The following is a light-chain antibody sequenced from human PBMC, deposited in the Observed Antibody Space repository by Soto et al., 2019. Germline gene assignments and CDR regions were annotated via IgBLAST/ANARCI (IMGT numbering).Light chain of an antibody. J-gene: IGLJ3*02. Sequence: QTVVTQPPSVSGTPGQRVTVSCSGSNPNIGDNTVTWYHQLPGAAPKLLIYKTHQRPSGVPDRFSGSKSGTSASLAISGLQSEDEGDYYCATWDDSLNGPVFGGGTKLTVL. CDR1: NPNIGDNT. CDR2: KTH. CDR3: ATWDDSLNGPV. V-gene: IGLV1-44*01.